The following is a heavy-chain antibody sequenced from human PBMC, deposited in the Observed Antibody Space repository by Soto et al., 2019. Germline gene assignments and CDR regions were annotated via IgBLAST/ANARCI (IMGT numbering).Heavy chain of an antibody. CDR1: GFMFGSYA. V-gene: IGHV3-23*01. Sequence: EVQLLESGGGLVQPGGSLRLSCAASGFMFGSYAMSWVRQAPGMGLEWVSGISGSGTDTYYADAVKGRVTISRDNAKNTLYLQMNGLRAEDTAIYYCAKDLLSSYYYGMDAWGQGTTVTVSS. CDR2: ISGSGTDT. D-gene: IGHD3-10*01. CDR3: AKDLLSSYYYGMDA. J-gene: IGHJ6*02.